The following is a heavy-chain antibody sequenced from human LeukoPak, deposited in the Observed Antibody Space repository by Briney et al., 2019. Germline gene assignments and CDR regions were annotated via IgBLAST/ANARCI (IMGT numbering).Heavy chain of an antibody. CDR1: GFTFSSYA. D-gene: IGHD2-2*02. CDR2: ISSNGGST. V-gene: IGHV3-64*01. J-gene: IGHJ4*02. Sequence: GGSLRLSCAASGFTFSSYAMHWVRQAPGKGLEYVSAISSNGGSTYYANSVKGRFTISRDNSKNTLYLQMGSLRAEDKAVYYCAREFCSGTSCYKTIDYWGQGTLVTVSS. CDR3: AREFCSGTSCYKTIDY.